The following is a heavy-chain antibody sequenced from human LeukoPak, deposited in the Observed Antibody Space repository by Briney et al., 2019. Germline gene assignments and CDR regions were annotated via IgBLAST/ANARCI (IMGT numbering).Heavy chain of an antibody. J-gene: IGHJ4*02. V-gene: IGHV4-31*03. D-gene: IGHD1-14*01. CDR3: ARGGDRRGFDF. CDR1: GGSISSGGYY. CDR2: IYDSGTT. Sequence: SETLSLTCTVSGGSISSGGYYWSWIRQHPGKGLEWIGYIYDSGTTYYSPALQSRVTISVDTSDNKFSLNLRSLTAADTAVYYCARGGDRRGFDFWGQGTLVTVSS.